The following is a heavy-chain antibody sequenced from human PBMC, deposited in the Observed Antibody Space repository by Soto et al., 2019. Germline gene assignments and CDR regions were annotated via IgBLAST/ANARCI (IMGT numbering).Heavy chain of an antibody. V-gene: IGHV4-31*03. Sequence: QVQLQESGPGLVKPSQTLSLTCPVSGGSISSGGYYWRWIRQHPGKCLEWIVYIYYSGSTYYNPSLKSRVTISVDTSKNQFSLKLSSVTAADTAVYYCATRTDSSGCLDYWGQGTLVTVSS. CDR1: GGSISSGGYY. CDR3: ATRTDSSGCLDY. D-gene: IGHD3-22*01. J-gene: IGHJ4*02. CDR2: IYYSGST.